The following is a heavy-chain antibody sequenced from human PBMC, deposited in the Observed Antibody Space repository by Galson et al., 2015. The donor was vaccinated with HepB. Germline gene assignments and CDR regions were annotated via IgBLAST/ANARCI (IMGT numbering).Heavy chain of an antibody. J-gene: IGHJ4*02. V-gene: IGHV4-61*01. CDR3: AKNLYYSGGYFDS. CDR1: GGSVSSGSYY. D-gene: IGHD2-8*02. CDR2: IYYSGST. Sequence: ETLSLTCTVSGGSVSSGSYYWSWIRQPPGKGLEWIGYIYYSGSTNYNPSLRSRVTISVDTSKNQFSLKLSSVTAADTAVYYCAKNLYYSGGYFDSWGQGTLVTVSS.